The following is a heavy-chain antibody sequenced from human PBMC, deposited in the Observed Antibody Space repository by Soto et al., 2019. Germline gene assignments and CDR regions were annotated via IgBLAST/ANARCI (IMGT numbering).Heavy chain of an antibody. J-gene: IGHJ4*02. D-gene: IGHD3-16*02. CDR1: GYTFTNYG. CDR2: ISAYNGNT. V-gene: IGHV1-18*01. Sequence: ASVKVSCKASGYTFTNYGVTWVRQAPGQGLEWMGWISAYNGNTNYAEKFQGRVTMTADESTSTAYMELSSLRSEDTAVYYCARDRPGRYEYQAPDFDYWGQG. CDR3: ARDRPGRYEYQAPDFDY.